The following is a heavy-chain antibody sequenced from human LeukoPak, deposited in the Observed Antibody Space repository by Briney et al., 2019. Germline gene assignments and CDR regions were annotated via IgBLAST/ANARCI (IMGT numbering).Heavy chain of an antibody. V-gene: IGHV3-64D*06. J-gene: IGHJ4*02. CDR2: ISTNGHST. Sequence: PGGSLRLSCSASGFTFSSYAMHWVRQAPGEGLEYVSAISTNGHSTYYADSVKGRFTISRDNSKNTLYLQMSSLRTEDTAVYYCVKLRTYSHTPPDYWGQGTLVTVSS. D-gene: IGHD6-13*01. CDR3: VKLRTYSHTPPDY. CDR1: GFTFSSYA.